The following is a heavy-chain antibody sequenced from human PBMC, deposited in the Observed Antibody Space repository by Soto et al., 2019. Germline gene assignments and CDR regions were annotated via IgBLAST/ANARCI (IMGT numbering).Heavy chain of an antibody. V-gene: IGHV3-23*01. CDR2: ISGSGGST. Sequence: GGSLRLSCAASGFTFSSYAMSWVRQAPGKGLEWVSAISGSGGSTYYADSVKGRFTISRDNSKNTLYLQMNSLRAEDTAVYYCAKVRSIEYTALYSSDYWGQGTLVTVSS. J-gene: IGHJ4*02. D-gene: IGHD6-6*01. CDR3: AKVRSIEYTALYSSDY. CDR1: GFTFSSYA.